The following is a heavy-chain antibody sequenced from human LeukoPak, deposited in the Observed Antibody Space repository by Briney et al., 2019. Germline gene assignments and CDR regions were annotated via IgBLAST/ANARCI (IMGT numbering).Heavy chain of an antibody. CDR1: GFTFSSYA. CDR2: ISGSGGST. Sequence: GGSLRLSCAASGFTFSSYAISWVRQAPGKGLEWVSAISGSGGSTYYADSVKGRFTISRDNSKNTLYLQMNSLRAEDTAVYYCAKDRGGLLNAFDIWGQGTMVTVSS. D-gene: IGHD3-10*01. V-gene: IGHV3-23*01. J-gene: IGHJ3*02. CDR3: AKDRGGLLNAFDI.